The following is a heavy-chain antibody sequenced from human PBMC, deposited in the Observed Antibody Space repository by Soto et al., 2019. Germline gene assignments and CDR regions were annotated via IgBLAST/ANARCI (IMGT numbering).Heavy chain of an antibody. D-gene: IGHD3-16*01. V-gene: IGHV3-7*03. Sequence: EVQLVESGGGLVQPGGSLRLSCAASGFTFSNYWMSWVRQAPGKGLEWVANIKEDGSEKHYVDSVKGRFTISRDNAKNSLYLQMNSLRAEDTAVYYCVRVGRLGGYWGQGTLVTVSS. J-gene: IGHJ4*02. CDR3: VRVGRLGGY. CDR2: IKEDGSEK. CDR1: GFTFSNYW.